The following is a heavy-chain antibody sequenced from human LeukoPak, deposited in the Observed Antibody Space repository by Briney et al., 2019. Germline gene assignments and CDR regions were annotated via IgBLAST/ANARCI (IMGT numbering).Heavy chain of an antibody. CDR3: AKAQTMTMVTTVFYYGMDV. Sequence: GGSLRLSCAASGFTFSSFAMSWVRQAPGKGLEWVSVITPGDGSTYYSDSVRGRFTISRDNSKNTMYLQMNSLRAEDTAVYYCAKAQTMTMVTTVFYYGMDVWGQGTTVIVSS. V-gene: IGHV3-23*01. CDR2: ITPGDGST. J-gene: IGHJ6*02. CDR1: GFTFSSFA. D-gene: IGHD4-17*01.